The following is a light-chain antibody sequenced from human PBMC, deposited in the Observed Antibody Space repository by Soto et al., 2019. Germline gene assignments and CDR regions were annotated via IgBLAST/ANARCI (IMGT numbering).Light chain of an antibody. CDR3: QHYATSPRT. CDR2: GAS. J-gene: IGKJ1*01. Sequence: EVVLTQSPGTLSLSPGERATLSCRASRSVSSSYLAWYQQKPGQAPRLLIFGASSRATGIPDRFSGRGSGTDFTLTISRLEPEDFAVYYCQHYATSPRTFGQGTKVEIK. CDR1: RSVSSSY. V-gene: IGKV3-20*01.